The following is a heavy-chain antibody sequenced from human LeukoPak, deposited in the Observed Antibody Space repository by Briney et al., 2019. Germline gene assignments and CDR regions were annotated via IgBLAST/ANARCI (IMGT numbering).Heavy chain of an antibody. Sequence: PGRSLKLSCAASGFTFDDYAVHWVRQAPGKGLEWVSGISWNSGSIGYADSVKGRFTISRDNAKNSLYLQMNSLRAEDTALYYCAKTDSSGWPGGAFDIWGQGTMVTVSS. D-gene: IGHD6-19*01. V-gene: IGHV3-9*01. CDR1: GFTFDDYA. J-gene: IGHJ3*02. CDR3: AKTDSSGWPGGAFDI. CDR2: ISWNSGSI.